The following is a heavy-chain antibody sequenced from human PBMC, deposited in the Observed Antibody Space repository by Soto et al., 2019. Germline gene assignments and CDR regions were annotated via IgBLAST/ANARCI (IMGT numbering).Heavy chain of an antibody. D-gene: IGHD6-19*01. Sequence: SETLSLTCTVSGCSISSYYWSWIRQPAGKGLEWIGYIYYSGSTNYNPSLKGRVTISVDTSKNQFSLKLSSVTAADTAVYYCARLLFAVANWFEPWGQGTLVTVS. CDR2: IYYSGST. V-gene: IGHV4-59*08. J-gene: IGHJ5*02. CDR1: GCSISSYY. CDR3: ARLLFAVANWFEP.